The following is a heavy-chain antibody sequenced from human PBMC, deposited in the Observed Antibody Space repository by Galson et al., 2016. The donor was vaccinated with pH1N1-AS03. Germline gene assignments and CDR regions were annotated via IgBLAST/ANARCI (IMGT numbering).Heavy chain of an antibody. D-gene: IGHD3-3*01. J-gene: IGHJ4*02. CDR2: IWNFGSTK. V-gene: IGHV3-33*01. Sequence: SLRLSCAASGFTLINSGMHWVRQAPGKGLEWVALIWNFGSTKIYADSVKGRFTISRDTSKNTLYLEMNNLRAEDAAMYYCARDSERSGYFIDHWGQGTLVTVSS. CDR3: ARDSERSGYFIDH. CDR1: GFTLINSG.